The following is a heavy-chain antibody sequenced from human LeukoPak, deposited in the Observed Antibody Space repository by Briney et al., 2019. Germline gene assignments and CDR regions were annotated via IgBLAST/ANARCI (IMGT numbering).Heavy chain of an antibody. CDR3: ARWGAAGLALIYYYGMDV. V-gene: IGHV1-46*01. D-gene: IGHD3/OR15-3a*01. CDR2: INPSGGST. Sequence: ASVKVSCKATGYTFIRYNMDWMRHAPGQRHERMVIINPSGGSTSYAQKFQGRVNMTRDTSTRIVYMELSSLRSEDTAVYYCARWGAAGLALIYYYGMDVWGQGTTVTVSS. CDR1: GYTFIRYN. J-gene: IGHJ6*02.